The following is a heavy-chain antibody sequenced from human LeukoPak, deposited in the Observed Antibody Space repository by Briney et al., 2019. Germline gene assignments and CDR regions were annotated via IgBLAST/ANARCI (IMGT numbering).Heavy chain of an antibody. V-gene: IGHV4-31*03. CDR1: GGSISSGGYY. CDR2: CYYSGST. D-gene: IGHD3-22*01. J-gene: IGHJ5*02. Sequence: SETLSPTCTVSGGSISSGGYYWSWIRQHPEKGLEWIGYCYYSGSTYYNPSLKSRVTISVDTSKNQFSLKLSSVTAADTAVYYCARTYYYDSSGKTVWFDPWGQGTLVTVSS. CDR3: ARTYYYDSSGKTVWFDP.